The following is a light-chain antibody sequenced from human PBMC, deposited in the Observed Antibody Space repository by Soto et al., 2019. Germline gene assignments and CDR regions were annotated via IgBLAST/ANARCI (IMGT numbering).Light chain of an antibody. V-gene: IGKV1-39*01. CDR3: RQSFSTPRYT. J-gene: IGKJ3*01. Sequence: DIQMTQSPPSLSASVGDRVTVSCRASQSISDYLNWYQQKPGKAPKLLIYSASSLQSGVPSRFSGSGSGTDFTLTISSLQPEDFATYYCRQSFSTPRYTFGPGTKVDI. CDR2: SAS. CDR1: QSISDY.